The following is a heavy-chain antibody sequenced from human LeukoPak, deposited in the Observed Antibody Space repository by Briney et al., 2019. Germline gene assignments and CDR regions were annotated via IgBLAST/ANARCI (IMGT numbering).Heavy chain of an antibody. V-gene: IGHV4-59*12. CDR2: IYYSGST. Sequence: SETLSLTCTVSGGSISSYYWSWIRQPPGKGLEWIGYIYYSGSTNYNPSLKSRVTISVDTSKNQFSLKLSSVTAADTAVYYCARGRGRREYIVLDYWGQGTLVTVSS. D-gene: IGHD2/OR15-2a*01. CDR1: GGSISSYY. CDR3: ARGRGRREYIVLDY. J-gene: IGHJ4*02.